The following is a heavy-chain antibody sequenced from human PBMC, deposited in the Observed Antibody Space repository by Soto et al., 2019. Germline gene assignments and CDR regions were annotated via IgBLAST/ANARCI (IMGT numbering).Heavy chain of an antibody. CDR1: GGSISSGDYY. J-gene: IGHJ4*02. CDR2: MYYTGST. Sequence: QVQLQESGPGLVKPSQTLSLTCTVSGGSISSGDYYWSWIRQPPGKGLEWIGYMYYTGSTYYNSSLKSRVIIVVDTAENQFSLRLGSVTAAAPAVYYGARGGGLFDSSGYYSYYFDYWGQGTLVTVSS. V-gene: IGHV4-30-4*01. CDR3: ARGGGLFDSSGYYSYYFDY. D-gene: IGHD3-22*01.